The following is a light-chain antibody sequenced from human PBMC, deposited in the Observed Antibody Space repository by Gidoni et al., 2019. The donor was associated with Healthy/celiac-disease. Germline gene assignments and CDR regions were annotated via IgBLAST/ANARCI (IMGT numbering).Light chain of an antibody. CDR2: WAS. CDR3: QQYYSTPLT. V-gene: IGKV4-1*01. Sequence: DIVTTQSPDSLAVSLGERATINCKSSQSVLYSSNNKNYLAWYQQKPGQPPKLLIYWASTRESGVPDRFSGSGSGTDFTLTISSLQAEDVAVYYCQQYYSTPLTFGPGTKVEIK. CDR1: QSVLYSSNNKNY. J-gene: IGKJ3*01.